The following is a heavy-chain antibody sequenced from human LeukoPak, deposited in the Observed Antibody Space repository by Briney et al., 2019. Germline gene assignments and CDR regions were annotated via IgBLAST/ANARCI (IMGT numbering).Heavy chain of an antibody. CDR3: AGGPGHQGYYFDY. CDR2: ISAYNGNT. V-gene: IGHV1-18*01. J-gene: IGHJ4*02. CDR1: GYTFTSYG. Sequence: ASVKVSCKASGYTFTSYGISWVRQAPGQGLEWMGWISAYNGNTNYAQKLQGRVTMTTDTSTSTAHMELRSLRSDDTAVYYCAGGPGHQGYYFDYWGQGTLVTVSS. D-gene: IGHD2-15*01.